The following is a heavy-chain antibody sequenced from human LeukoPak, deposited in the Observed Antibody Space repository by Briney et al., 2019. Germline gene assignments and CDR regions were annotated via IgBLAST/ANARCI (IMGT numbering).Heavy chain of an antibody. CDR3: ATQGMAYYDSSGLVDY. CDR2: IYTSGST. Sequence: PSETLSLTCTVSGGSISSYYRSWIRQPAGKGLEWIGRIYTSGSTNYNPSLKSRVTMSVDTSKNHFSLKLSSVTAADTAVYYCATQGMAYYDSSGLVDYWGQGTLVTVSS. CDR1: GGSISSYY. J-gene: IGHJ4*02. V-gene: IGHV4-4*07. D-gene: IGHD3-22*01.